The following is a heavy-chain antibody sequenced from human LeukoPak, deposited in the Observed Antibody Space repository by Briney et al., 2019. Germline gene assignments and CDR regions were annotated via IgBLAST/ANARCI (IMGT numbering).Heavy chain of an antibody. J-gene: IGHJ4*02. D-gene: IGHD6-13*01. CDR2: IYYSGGT. Sequence: SETLSLTCTVSGGSISSYYWSWIRQPPGKGLEWIGYIYYSGGTNYNPSLKSRVTMSVDTSKNQFSLKLSSVTAADTAVYYCARDLGSSWTFDYWGQGTLVTVSS. V-gene: IGHV4-59*12. CDR3: ARDLGSSWTFDY. CDR1: GGSISSYY.